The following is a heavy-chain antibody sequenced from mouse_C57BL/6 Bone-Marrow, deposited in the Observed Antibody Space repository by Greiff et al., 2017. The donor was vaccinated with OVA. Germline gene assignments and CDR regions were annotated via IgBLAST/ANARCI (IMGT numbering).Heavy chain of an antibody. CDR3: TQTGTLAWFAY. V-gene: IGHV14-4*01. Sequence: EVKLMESGAELVRPGASVKLSCTASGFNIKDDYMHWVKQRPEQGLEWIGWIDPENGDTEYASKFQGKATITADTSSNTAYLQLSSLTSEDTAVYYCTQTGTLAWFAYWGQGTLVTVSA. CDR1: GFNIKDDY. D-gene: IGHD4-1*01. CDR2: IDPENGDT. J-gene: IGHJ3*01.